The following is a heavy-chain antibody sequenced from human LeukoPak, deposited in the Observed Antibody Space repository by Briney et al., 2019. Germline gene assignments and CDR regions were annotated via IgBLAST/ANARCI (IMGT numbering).Heavy chain of an antibody. Sequence: PGGSLRLSCEASGVTFVKYWMSWVRQAPGKGPEWVANMNQDGSEKYYVDSVKGRFTISRDNAKNSLYLQMNSLRAEDTAVYYCLLEWYDAFDIWGRGTMVTVSS. CDR1: GVTFVKYW. D-gene: IGHD3-3*01. V-gene: IGHV3-7*01. CDR3: LLEWYDAFDI. CDR2: MNQDGSEK. J-gene: IGHJ3*02.